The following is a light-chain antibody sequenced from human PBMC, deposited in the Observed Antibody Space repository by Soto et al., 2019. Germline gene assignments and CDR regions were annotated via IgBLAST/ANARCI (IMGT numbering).Light chain of an antibody. CDR1: QSISNS. Sequence: EIIFTQSPATLSLSPGERATLSCRASQSISNSLAWYQQKPGQAPRLLLYGASSRANGIPDRFSGSASGTELTLTISSLQSGDFAVYYCQQYNNWPPITFGQGTRLEIK. CDR2: GAS. V-gene: IGKV3D-15*01. J-gene: IGKJ5*01. CDR3: QQYNNWPPIT.